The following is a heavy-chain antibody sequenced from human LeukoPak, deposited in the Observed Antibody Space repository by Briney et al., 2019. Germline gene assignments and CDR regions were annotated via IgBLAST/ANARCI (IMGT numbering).Heavy chain of an antibody. CDR1: GGSISSYY. Sequence: PSETLSLTCTVSGGSISSYYWSWIRQPPGKGLEWIGYIYYSGSTNYNPSLKSRVTISVDTSKNQFSLKLSSVTAADTAVYYCARHVRVRGVIITVWFDPWGQGTLVTVSS. CDR3: ARHVRVRGVIITVWFDP. V-gene: IGHV4-59*08. D-gene: IGHD3-10*01. CDR2: IYYSGST. J-gene: IGHJ5*02.